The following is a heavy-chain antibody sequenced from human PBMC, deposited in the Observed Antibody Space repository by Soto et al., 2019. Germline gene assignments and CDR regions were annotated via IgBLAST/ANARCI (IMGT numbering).Heavy chain of an antibody. Sequence: GASLKGSCKASGYSFSDSYIHWGRQAPGQGLEWMGWINPDSGVTNYAQRFQGRVTMTRDTSITTAYMELSSLRSDDTAVFYCARAGRANWNFDYWGQGTLVTVSS. V-gene: IGHV1-2*02. CDR3: ARAGRANWNFDY. CDR1: GYSFSDSY. CDR2: INPDSGVT. D-gene: IGHD1-20*01. J-gene: IGHJ4*02.